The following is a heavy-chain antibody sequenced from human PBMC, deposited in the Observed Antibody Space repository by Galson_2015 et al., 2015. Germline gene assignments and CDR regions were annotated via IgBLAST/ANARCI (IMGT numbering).Heavy chain of an antibody. CDR2: IVWDDDK. Sequence: PALVKPPPTLTLTCTFSGFSLRTSGMRVSWIRQPPGKALEWLARIVWDDDKFYSTSLKTRLTISKDTSKNQVVLTMTNMDPVDTGTYYCARAGYSSSWYDHGYWGQGTLVTVSS. CDR3: ARAGYSSSWYDHGY. J-gene: IGHJ4*02. V-gene: IGHV2-70*04. D-gene: IGHD6-13*01. CDR1: GFSLRTSGMR.